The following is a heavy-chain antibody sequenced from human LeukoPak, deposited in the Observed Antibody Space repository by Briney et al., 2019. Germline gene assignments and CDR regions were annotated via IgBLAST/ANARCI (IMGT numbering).Heavy chain of an antibody. CDR1: GLTFSNFA. CDR3: AKAKGAGHYRTYCLDY. CDR2: IGGSGVST. Sequence: LGGSLRLSCAVSGLTFSNFAMTWVRQAPGKGLEWVSTIGGSGVSTYYADSVKGRFTISRDNSKNTLYLQMNSLRAEDTAVYYCAKAKGAGHYRTYCLDYWGQGTLVTVSS. J-gene: IGHJ4*02. D-gene: IGHD3-10*01. V-gene: IGHV3-23*01.